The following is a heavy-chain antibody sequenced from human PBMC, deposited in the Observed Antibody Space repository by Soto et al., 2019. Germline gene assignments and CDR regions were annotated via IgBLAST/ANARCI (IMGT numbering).Heavy chain of an antibody. D-gene: IGHD3-22*01. CDR2: IIPIFGTA. CDR3: VRATYFSDSSGYTRCFDY. CDR1: GGTFSSYA. Sequence: SVNVSCKASGGTFSSYAISWVRQAPGQGLEWMGGIIPIFGTANYAQKFQGRVTITADESTSTAYMELSSLRSEDTAVYYCVRATYFSDSSGYTRCFDYWGQGTLVTVSS. V-gene: IGHV1-69*13. J-gene: IGHJ4*02.